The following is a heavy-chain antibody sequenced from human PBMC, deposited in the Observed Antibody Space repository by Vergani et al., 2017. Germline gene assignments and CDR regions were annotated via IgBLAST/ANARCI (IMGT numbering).Heavy chain of an antibody. J-gene: IGHJ6*03. CDR2: ISYDGSNK. CDR3: ARARAGPYYYYYYYMDV. V-gene: IGHV3-30-3*01. Sequence: QVQLVESGGGVVQPGRSLRLSCAASGFTFSSYAMHWVRQAPGKGLEWVAVISYDGSNKYYADSVKGRFTISRDNSKNTLYLQMNSLRAEGTAVYYCARARAGPYYYYYYYMDVWGKGTTVTVSS. D-gene: IGHD6-13*01. CDR1: GFTFSSYA.